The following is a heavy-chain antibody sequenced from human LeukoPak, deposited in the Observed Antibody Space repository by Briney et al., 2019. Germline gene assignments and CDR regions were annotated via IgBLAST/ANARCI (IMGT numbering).Heavy chain of an antibody. V-gene: IGHV3-30*03. Sequence: GGSLRLSCEVSGFSFSTYGMYWVRQAPGKGLESVAVISYDGSKTYYADSVKGRSTISRDNPKNTAYLQLNSLRAEDTAVYYCARLPPSVFGVGTGDFDYWGQGTLVTVSS. J-gene: IGHJ4*02. CDR1: GFSFSTYG. CDR2: ISYDGSKT. D-gene: IGHD2-8*02. CDR3: ARLPPSVFGVGTGDFDY.